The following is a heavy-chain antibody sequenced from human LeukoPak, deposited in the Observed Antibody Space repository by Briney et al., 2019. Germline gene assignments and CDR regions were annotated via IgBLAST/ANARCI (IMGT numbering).Heavy chain of an antibody. D-gene: IGHD3-22*01. V-gene: IGHV4-61*02. CDR3: ARAIDSSGYQYKGFDP. CDR1: GGSISRGNYY. J-gene: IGHJ5*02. CDR2: IYSSGRI. Sequence: SQTLSLTCSVSGGSISRGNYYWSWIRQPAGKALEWIGRIYSSGRINYNPSLKTRVTISIDTSKNQFSLMLSSVIAADTAVYYCARAIDSSGYQYKGFDPWGQGTLVTVSS.